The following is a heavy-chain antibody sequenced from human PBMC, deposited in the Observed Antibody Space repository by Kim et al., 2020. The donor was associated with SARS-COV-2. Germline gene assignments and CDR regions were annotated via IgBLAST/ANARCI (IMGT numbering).Heavy chain of an antibody. J-gene: IGHJ6*02. CDR3: AKDLRFGGFYGMDV. V-gene: IGHV3-9*01. CDR2: ISWNSGSI. D-gene: IGHD3-10*01. Sequence: GGSLRLSCAASGFTFGDYAMHWVRQAPGKGLEWVSGISWNSGSIGYADSVKGRFTISRDNAKNSLYLQMNSLRAEDTALYYCAKDLRFGGFYGMDVWGQGTTVTVSS. CDR1: GFTFGDYA.